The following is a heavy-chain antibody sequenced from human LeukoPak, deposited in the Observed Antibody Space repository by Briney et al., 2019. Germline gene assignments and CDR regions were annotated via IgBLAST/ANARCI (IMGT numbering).Heavy chain of an antibody. J-gene: IGHJ4*02. Sequence: PGRSLRLSCAASGFTLSSYAMHWVRQAPGKGLEWVAVISYDGSNKYYADSVKGRFTISRDNSKNTLYLQMNSLRAEDTAVYYCARDIGPRRGAPGGIPDYWGQGTLVTVSS. CDR2: ISYDGSNK. V-gene: IGHV3-30*04. D-gene: IGHD3-16*01. CDR3: ARDIGPRRGAPGGIPDY. CDR1: GFTLSSYA.